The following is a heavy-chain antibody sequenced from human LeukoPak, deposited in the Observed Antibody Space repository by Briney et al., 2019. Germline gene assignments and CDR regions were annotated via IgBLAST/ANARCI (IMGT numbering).Heavy chain of an antibody. CDR1: GFTFSSYS. D-gene: IGHD6-13*01. Sequence: GGSLRLSCAASGFTFSSYSMNWVRQAPGKGLEWVSSISSSSSYIYYADSVKGRFTISRDNAKNSLYLQMNSLRAEDTAVYYCARDKTSSSWYAPGHWFDPWGQGTLVTVSS. J-gene: IGHJ5*02. CDR2: ISSSSSYI. CDR3: ARDKTSSSWYAPGHWFDP. V-gene: IGHV3-21*01.